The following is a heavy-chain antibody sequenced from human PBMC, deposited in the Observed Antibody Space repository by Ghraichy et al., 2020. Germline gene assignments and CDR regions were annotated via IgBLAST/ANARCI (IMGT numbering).Heavy chain of an antibody. Sequence: GGSLRLSCAASGFTFSNYWIHWVRQAPGKGLVWVSRINPDGSSTSYADSVKGRFTISRDNAKNTLYLQMNSLRAEDTAIYYCARSLFGSGIAYWGRGTLVTVSS. D-gene: IGHD3-10*01. CDR2: INPDGSST. CDR3: ARSLFGSGIAY. V-gene: IGHV3-74*01. CDR1: GFTFSNYW. J-gene: IGHJ4*02.